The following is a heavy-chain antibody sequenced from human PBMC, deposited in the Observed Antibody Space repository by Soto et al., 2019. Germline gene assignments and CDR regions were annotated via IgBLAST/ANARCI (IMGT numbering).Heavy chain of an antibody. J-gene: IGHJ4*02. Sequence: QVQLVESGGGVVQPGRSLRLSCAASGFTFSSYAMHWVRQAPGKGLEWVAVISYDGSNKYYADSVKGRFTISRDNSKNTLYLQMNSLRAEDTAVYYCARAVAATKGPLDYWGQGTLVTVSS. CDR1: GFTFSSYA. V-gene: IGHV3-30-3*01. D-gene: IGHD2-15*01. CDR2: ISYDGSNK. CDR3: ARAVAATKGPLDY.